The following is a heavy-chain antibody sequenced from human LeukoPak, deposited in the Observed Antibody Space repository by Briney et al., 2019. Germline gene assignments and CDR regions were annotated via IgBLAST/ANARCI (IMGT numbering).Heavy chain of an antibody. D-gene: IGHD3-10*01. J-gene: IGHJ4*01. CDR2: IIGSAANT. Sequence: GESLRLSCVASGLXVSSYAMSWVRQAPGKGLEWVSPIIGSAANTYYADSVKGRYTISRDDSKNTVYLQMNSLRAEDTAVYSCAKYTSGTSYRGLDQWGHGTLVTVSS. CDR3: AKYTSGTSYRGLDQ. CDR1: GLXVSSYA. V-gene: IGHV3-23*01.